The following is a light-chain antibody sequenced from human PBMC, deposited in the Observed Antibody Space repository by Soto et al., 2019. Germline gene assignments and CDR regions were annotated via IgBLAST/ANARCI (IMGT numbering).Light chain of an antibody. Sequence: DIQMTQSPSSLSASVGDRVTITCRASQSIRSYLNWYQQKPGKAPKLLIYAASSLQSGVPSRFSGSGSGTDFTLTISSLQPEDFATYYCQQSYIKTFGQGTKVEIK. CDR1: QSIRSY. J-gene: IGKJ1*01. V-gene: IGKV1-39*01. CDR3: QQSYIKT. CDR2: AAS.